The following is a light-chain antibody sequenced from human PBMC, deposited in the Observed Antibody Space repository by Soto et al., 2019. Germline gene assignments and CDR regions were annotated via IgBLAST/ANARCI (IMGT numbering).Light chain of an antibody. V-gene: IGKV3-20*01. CDR1: QTVNSDY. CDR2: ATS. CDR3: HQFGYSPRT. J-gene: IGKJ1*01. Sequence: EIVLTQSPCTLSLSPGETSPLSCRASQTVNSDYLAWFQQRPGQAPRLLIFATSRRATDIPDRFSGSGSGTDFTLAIRRLEPEDFAVYYCHQFGYSPRTFGQGTKVDIK.